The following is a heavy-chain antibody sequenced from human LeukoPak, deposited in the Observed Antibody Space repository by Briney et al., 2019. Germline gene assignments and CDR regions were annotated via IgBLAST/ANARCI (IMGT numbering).Heavy chain of an antibody. CDR2: IKSKTEGGTT. CDR1: GFTFSNAW. J-gene: IGHJ6*03. V-gene: IGHV3-15*01. Sequence: GGSLRLSCAASGFTFSNAWMSWVRQTPGKGLEWVGRIKSKTEGGTTDYAAPVKDRFTISRDDSKDTLYLQMNSLRAEDTAVYYCAKEGSGYYYYMDVWGKGTTVTVSS. CDR3: AKEGSGYYYYMDV. D-gene: IGHD2-15*01.